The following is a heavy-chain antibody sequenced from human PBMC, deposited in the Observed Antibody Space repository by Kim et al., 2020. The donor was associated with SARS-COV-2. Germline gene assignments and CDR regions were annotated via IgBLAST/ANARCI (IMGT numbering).Heavy chain of an antibody. CDR1: GFTFSSYS. J-gene: IGHJ1*01. CDR2: ISSSSSYI. Sequence: GGSLRLSCAASGFTFSSYSMNWVRQAPGKGLEWVSSISSSSSYIYYADSVKGRFTISRDNAKNSLYLQMNSLRAEDTAVYYCARGPGYSSSYAEYFQHWGQGTLVTVSS. V-gene: IGHV3-21*01. CDR3: ARGPGYSSSYAEYFQH. D-gene: IGHD6-13*01.